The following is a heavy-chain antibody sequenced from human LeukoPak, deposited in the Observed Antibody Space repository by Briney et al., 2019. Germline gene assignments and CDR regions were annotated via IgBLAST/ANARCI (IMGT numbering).Heavy chain of an antibody. D-gene: IGHD3/OR15-3a*01. V-gene: IGHV6-1*01. CDR3: ARSDLRDYCDC. Sequence: HTLSLTSVISGDSVSSNSAAWKSIRQSPSRGFEWLGRSYYRSKWYLYVTVSVESRIDINQDTSKIQFSFELNSVTPEDTAMYYCARSDLRDYCDCWGLGTLVTVSS. CDR1: GDSVSSNSAA. J-gene: IGHJ4*02. CDR2: SYYRSKWYL.